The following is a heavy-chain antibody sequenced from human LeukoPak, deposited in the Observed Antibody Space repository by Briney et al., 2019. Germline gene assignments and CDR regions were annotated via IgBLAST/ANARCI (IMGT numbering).Heavy chain of an antibody. V-gene: IGHV3-64D*06. J-gene: IGHJ4*02. Sequence: GGSLRLSCSASGFVFSSFAMHWVRQAPGKGLEYVAAISKNGGSTYYNDAVRGGFTISRDNSKNTLYLQMNSLRTEDTAVYYCVKDLDVGWLISPFDYWGQGTLVTVAS. CDR2: ISKNGGST. CDR3: VKDLDVGWLISPFDY. CDR1: GFVFSSFA. D-gene: IGHD5-12*01.